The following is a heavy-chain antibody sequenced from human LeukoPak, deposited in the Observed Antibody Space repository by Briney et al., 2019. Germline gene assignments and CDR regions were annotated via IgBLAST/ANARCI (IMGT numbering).Heavy chain of an antibody. D-gene: IGHD2-21*01. V-gene: IGHV3-7*01. Sequence: GGSLRLSCATSGFTFSSYWMSWVRQAPGKGQEWVANREEDGSEKYYVDSVKGRFTISRDNAKNSLYLQMNRLRAEDTAVYYCATGLFHFDCWGQGTLVTVSS. CDR3: ATGLFHFDC. CDR2: REEDGSEK. CDR1: GFTFSSYW. J-gene: IGHJ4*02.